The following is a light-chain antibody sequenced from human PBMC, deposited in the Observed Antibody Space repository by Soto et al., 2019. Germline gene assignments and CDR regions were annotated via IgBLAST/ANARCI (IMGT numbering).Light chain of an antibody. CDR1: QSVSSN. J-gene: IGKJ5*01. CDR2: GAS. CDR3: QQSYSTPRD. Sequence: EIVRKQSPATLSVSQGERATLTCGASQSVSSNLAWYQQKPGQAPRLLIYGASTRATGIPARFSGSGSGTDFILTISSLQPEDFATYYCQQSYSTPRDFGQGTRLEIK. V-gene: IGKV3-15*01.